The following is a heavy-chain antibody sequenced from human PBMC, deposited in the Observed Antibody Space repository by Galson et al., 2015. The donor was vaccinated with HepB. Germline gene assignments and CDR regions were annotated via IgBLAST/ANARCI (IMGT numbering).Heavy chain of an antibody. CDR1: GFSFTRYA. CDR2: ITSSGGNS. CDR3: AKDGIMVANNPYHFHY. J-gene: IGHJ4*02. V-gene: IGHV3-23*01. D-gene: IGHD2-15*01. Sequence: SLRLSCAASGFSFTRYAMTWVRQAPGKGLEWVSSITSSGGNSYYTDSVKGRFTVSRGNSKNTLLLQLNSLRAEDTAMYFCAKDGIMVANNPYHFHYWGQGTLVTVSS.